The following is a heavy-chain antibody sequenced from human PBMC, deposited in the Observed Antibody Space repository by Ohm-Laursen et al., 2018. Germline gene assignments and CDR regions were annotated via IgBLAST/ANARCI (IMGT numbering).Heavy chain of an antibody. V-gene: IGHV4-59*12. CDR3: ARDLYSYGHSHAFDI. CDR1: GGSISNYY. J-gene: IGHJ3*02. CDR2: VYSSGTT. D-gene: IGHD5-18*01. Sequence: SDTLSLTCSVPGGSISNYYCSWIRQSPGKGLEWIGYVYSSGTTNYNPSLKSRVTMSVDTSKNQFSLKLRSVTAADTAVYYCARDLYSYGHSHAFDIWGQGTMVTVSS.